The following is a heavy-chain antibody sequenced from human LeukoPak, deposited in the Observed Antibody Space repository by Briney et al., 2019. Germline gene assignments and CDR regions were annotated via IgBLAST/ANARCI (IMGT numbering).Heavy chain of an antibody. CDR3: ARVVVPAENYYYYMDV. J-gene: IGHJ6*03. D-gene: IGHD2-2*01. CDR2: INPNSGGT. Sequence: ASVKVSCKASGYTFTGYYMHWVRQAPGQGLEWMGWINPNSGGTNYAQKFQGRVTMTRDTSISTAYMELSRLRSDDTAVYYCARVVVPAENYYYYMDVWGKGTTVTVSS. V-gene: IGHV1-2*02. CDR1: GYTFTGYY.